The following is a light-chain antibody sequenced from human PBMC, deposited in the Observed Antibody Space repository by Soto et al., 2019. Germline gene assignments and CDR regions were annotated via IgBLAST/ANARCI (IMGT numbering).Light chain of an antibody. CDR3: QQYDSWPWT. CDR1: QSISGN. V-gene: IGKV3-15*01. J-gene: IGKJ1*01. Sequence: EIVMTQSPATLSVSPGERATLSCRASQSISGNLAWYKHKRGQAPRLLISGASTRATGIPARFSGSASGTEFTLTISSLQSEDFAVYYCQQYDSWPWTFGQGTKVDIK. CDR2: GAS.